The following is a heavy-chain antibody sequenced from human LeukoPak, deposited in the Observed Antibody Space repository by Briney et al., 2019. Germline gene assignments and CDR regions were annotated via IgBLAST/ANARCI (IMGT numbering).Heavy chain of an antibody. V-gene: IGHV4-34*01. Sequence: PSETLSLTCTVSGYSISNGYYWSWIRQPPGKGLEWIGEINHSGSTNYNPSLKSRVTISVDTSKNQFSLKLSSVTAADTAVYYCARGPRVWLTPGIDPWGQGTLVTVSS. J-gene: IGHJ5*02. D-gene: IGHD3-22*01. CDR1: GYSISNGYY. CDR3: ARGPRVWLTPGIDP. CDR2: INHSGST.